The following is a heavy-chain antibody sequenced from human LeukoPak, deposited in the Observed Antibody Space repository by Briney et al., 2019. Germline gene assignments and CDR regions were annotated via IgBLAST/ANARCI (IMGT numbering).Heavy chain of an antibody. CDR3: ARAQISIISSGQYLDV. CDR2: ISNDGSNE. D-gene: IGHD3-9*01. CDR1: GFSFRGYP. Sequence: GGSLRLSCVASGFSFRGYPIHWVRQAPGKGLEWVAVISNDGSNEYDAEFVKGRFTMSRDNSKNTVFLDMNNLRTEDTAVYYCARAQISIISSGQYLDVWGQGTLVTVSS. J-gene: IGHJ3*01. V-gene: IGHV3-30-3*01.